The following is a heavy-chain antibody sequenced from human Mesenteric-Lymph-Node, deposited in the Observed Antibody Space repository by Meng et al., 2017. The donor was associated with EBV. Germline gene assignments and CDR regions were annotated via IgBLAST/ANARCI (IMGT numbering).Heavy chain of an antibody. J-gene: IGHJ4*02. V-gene: IGHV7-4-1*02. CDR3: ARGLAYGDYGVDY. CDR1: GYNFNTYA. Sequence: QVQLVQFGAGLKKPGASVKVSCKASGYNFNTYAMNWVRQAPGQGLEWVGWINTNTGNSMYAQGFRGRFVFSLDTSVSTAYLQISSLESEDSAVYYCARGLAYGDYGVDYWGQGTLVTVSS. D-gene: IGHD4-17*01. CDR2: INTNTGNS.